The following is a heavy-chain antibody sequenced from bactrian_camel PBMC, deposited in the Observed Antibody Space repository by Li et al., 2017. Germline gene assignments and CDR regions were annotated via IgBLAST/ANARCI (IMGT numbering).Heavy chain of an antibody. J-gene: IGHJ6*01. D-gene: IGHD7*01. CDR2: IVGSGGAT. V-gene: IGHV3S40*01. CDR1: GFTFSSYY. Sequence: VQLVESGGGLVQPGGSLRLSCAASGFTFSSYYMSWVRQAPGKGLEWTSIIVGSGGATYYADSVEGRFTISRGNAKNTVSLQMNSLKSEDTGLYYCATSLTDNWLRGFGYWGQGTQVTVS. CDR3: ATSLTDNWLRGFGY.